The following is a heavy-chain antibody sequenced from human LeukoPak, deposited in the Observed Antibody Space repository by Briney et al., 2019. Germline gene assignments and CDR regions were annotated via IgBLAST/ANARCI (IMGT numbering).Heavy chain of an antibody. D-gene: IGHD4-23*01. CDR3: ASLRQVVTGWFDP. CDR1: GYTFTSYY. V-gene: IGHV1-46*01. CDR2: INPSGGST. J-gene: IGHJ5*02. Sequence: GASVKVSCKASGYTFTSYYMHWVRQAPGQGLEWMGIINPSGGSTSYAQKFQGRVTMTRDMSTSTVYMELTSLTSEDTAVYYCASLRQVVTGWFDPWGQGTLVTVSS.